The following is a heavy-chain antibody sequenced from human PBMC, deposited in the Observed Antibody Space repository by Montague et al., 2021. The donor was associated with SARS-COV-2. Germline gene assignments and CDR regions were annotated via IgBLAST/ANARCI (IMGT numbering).Heavy chain of an antibody. D-gene: IGHD1-1*01. CDR2: XXWDDDK. J-gene: IGHJ4*02. Sequence: PALVKPTQTLTLTCTFSGFSLSTSGVGVSWIRQPPGKALEWLALXXWDDDKRYSPSLKSRLTITKDTSKNQVVLTMTNMDPVDTATYYCAHRPGGWNLYYSDYWGQGTLVTVSS. CDR1: GFSLSTSGVG. CDR3: AHRPGGWNLYYSDY. V-gene: IGHV2-5*02.